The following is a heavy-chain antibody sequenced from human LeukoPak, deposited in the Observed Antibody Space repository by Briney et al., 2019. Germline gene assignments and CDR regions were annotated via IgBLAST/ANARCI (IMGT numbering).Heavy chain of an antibody. CDR1: GITFSSYW. CDR2: IKQDGREK. V-gene: IGHV3-7*01. J-gene: IGHJ4*02. Sequence: GGSLRLSCAASGITFSSYWMSWVRQAPGKGLEWVANIKQDGREKNYVDSVKGRFTISRDNAKNSLYLQMNSLRAEDTAMYYCASLDTAMVNGDYWGQGTLVTVSS. D-gene: IGHD5-18*01. CDR3: ASLDTAMVNGDY.